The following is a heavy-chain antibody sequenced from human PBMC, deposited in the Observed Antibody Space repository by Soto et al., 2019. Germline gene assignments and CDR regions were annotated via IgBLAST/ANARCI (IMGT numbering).Heavy chain of an antibody. J-gene: IGHJ3*01. Sequence: EVQLVESGGGLVQPGGSLRLSCAASGFTFSSYRMNWVRQAPGKGLEWVSYISSSSSTIYYADSVKGRFTISRDNAKNTLSLQMTNMRAYDTTVYYCARDRGVVTSIDAFQFWGQGTMVTVSS. CDR2: ISSSSSTI. D-gene: IGHD2-21*02. CDR3: ARDRGVVTSIDAFQF. CDR1: GFTFSSYR. V-gene: IGHV3-48*01.